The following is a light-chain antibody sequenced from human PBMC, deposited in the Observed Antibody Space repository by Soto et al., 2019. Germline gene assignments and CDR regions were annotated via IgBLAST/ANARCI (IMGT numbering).Light chain of an antibody. V-gene: IGKV3-15*01. CDR1: QSISGI. CDR2: GAS. Sequence: EIVMTQYPATLSVSPGGRATISCRASQSISGILAWYQQKPGQAPRLLIYGASTRATSFPARFSGSGSGTDFTLTISSLQSEDFAVYYCQQYNNWPWTVGQGTKVEIK. J-gene: IGKJ1*01. CDR3: QQYNNWPWT.